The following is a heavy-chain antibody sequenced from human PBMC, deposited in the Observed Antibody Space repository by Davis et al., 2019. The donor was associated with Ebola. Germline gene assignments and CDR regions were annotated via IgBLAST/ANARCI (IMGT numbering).Heavy chain of an antibody. CDR1: GGSISSYY. Sequence: MPSETLSLTCTVSGGSISSYYWGWIRQPPGKGLEWIGSIYYSGSTYYNPSLKSRVTISVDTSKNQFSLKLSSVTAADTAVYYCARNTKYYYDSSGYYIITYFDYWGQGTLVTVSS. CDR2: IYYSGST. J-gene: IGHJ4*02. CDR3: ARNTKYYYDSSGYYIITYFDY. V-gene: IGHV4-39*01. D-gene: IGHD3-22*01.